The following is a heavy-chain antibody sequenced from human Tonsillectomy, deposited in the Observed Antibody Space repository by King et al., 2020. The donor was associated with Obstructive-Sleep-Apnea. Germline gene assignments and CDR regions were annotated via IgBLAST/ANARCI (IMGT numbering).Heavy chain of an antibody. CDR1: GFSLSNAGMA. V-gene: IGHV2-26*01. CDR2: IFSNDEK. D-gene: IGHD2-2*01. CDR3: ARIGYCSSTSCLNYDY. Sequence: LTLKESGPVLVKPTETLTLTCTVSGFSLSNAGMAVSWIRQPPGKALEWLAHIFSNDEKSYSPSLKSRLTISKDTSKSQVVLIMTNMDPVDTATYYCARIGYCSSTSCLNYDYWGQGTLVTVSS. J-gene: IGHJ4*02.